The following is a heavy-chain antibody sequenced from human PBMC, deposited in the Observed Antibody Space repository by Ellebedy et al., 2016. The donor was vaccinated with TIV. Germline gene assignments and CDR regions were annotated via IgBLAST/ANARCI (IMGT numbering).Heavy chain of an antibody. CDR1: GGSISSYY. Sequence: MPSETLSLTCTVSGGSISSYYWSWIRQPPGKGLEWIGYIYYSGRTNYNPSLKSRVTISVDTSKNQFSLKLSSVTAADTAVYYCARARYSSSWPPWFGMDVWGQGTTVTVSS. J-gene: IGHJ6*02. D-gene: IGHD6-13*01. CDR3: ARARYSSSWPPWFGMDV. V-gene: IGHV4-59*01. CDR2: IYYSGRT.